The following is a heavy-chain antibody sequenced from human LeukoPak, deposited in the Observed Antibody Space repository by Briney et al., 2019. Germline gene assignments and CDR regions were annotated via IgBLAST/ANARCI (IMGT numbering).Heavy chain of an antibody. CDR2: INRDGSEK. V-gene: IGHV3-7*05. Sequence: PGGSLRLSCAASGLTFNTYWMTWVRQAPGKGLEWVANINRDGSEKNYVGSVRGRFTISRDNTKNSLYLQMNSLTVGDTAVYYCGRGPGYRSDYWGQGTLVTVPS. J-gene: IGHJ4*02. CDR1: GLTFNTYW. CDR3: GRGPGYRSDY. D-gene: IGHD5-12*01.